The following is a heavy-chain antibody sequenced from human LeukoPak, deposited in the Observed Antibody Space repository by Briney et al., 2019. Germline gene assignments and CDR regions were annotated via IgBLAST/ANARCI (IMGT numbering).Heavy chain of an antibody. CDR1: GFTFSDYY. J-gene: IGHJ4*02. CDR3: ARAAYCSSTSCYGDFDY. Sequence: GGSLRLSCAASGFTFSDYYMSWIRQAPGKGLEWVSYISSSSSTMYYADSVKGRVTISRDNAKNSLYLQMNSLRAEDTAVYYCARAAYCSSTSCYGDFDYWGQGTLVTVSS. CDR2: ISSSSSTM. D-gene: IGHD2-2*01. V-gene: IGHV3-11*01.